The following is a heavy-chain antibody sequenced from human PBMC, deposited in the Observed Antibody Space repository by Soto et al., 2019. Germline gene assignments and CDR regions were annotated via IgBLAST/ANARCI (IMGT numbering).Heavy chain of an antibody. CDR3: ARLEEAGGYFDY. CDR2: IYYSGST. V-gene: IGHV4-39*01. CDR1: GGSISSSSYY. D-gene: IGHD3-3*01. Sequence: SETLSLTCTVSGGSISSSSYYWGWIRQPPGKGLEWIGSIYYSGSTYYNPSLKSRVTISVDTSKNQFSLKLSSVTAADTAVYYCARLEEAGGYFDYWGQGTLVTVSS. J-gene: IGHJ4*02.